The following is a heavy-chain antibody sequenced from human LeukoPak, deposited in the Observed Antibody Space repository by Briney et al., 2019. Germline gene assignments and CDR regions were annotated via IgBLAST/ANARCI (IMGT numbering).Heavy chain of an antibody. CDR3: ARAFHDSSGYYYGMDV. CDR1: GGSISSYY. CDR2: IYYSGNT. V-gene: IGHV4-59*01. J-gene: IGHJ6*02. Sequence: SETLSLTCTVSGGSISSYYWSWIRQPPGKGLEWIGYIYYSGNTNYTPSLKSRVTISVDTSKNQFSLKMSSVTAADTAVYYCARAFHDSSGYYYGMDVWGQGTTVTVSS. D-gene: IGHD3-22*01.